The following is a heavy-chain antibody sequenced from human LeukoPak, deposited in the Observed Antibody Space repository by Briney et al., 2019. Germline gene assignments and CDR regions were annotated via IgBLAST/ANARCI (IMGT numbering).Heavy chain of an antibody. CDR2: IKLDGSEE. V-gene: IGHV3-7*03. Sequence: GGSLRLSCAGSGFTFSGYWMNWVRQAPGKGLEWVANIKLDGSEEYYVDSLKGRFTISRDNAKNSLYLQMNSLRAEDTAVYYCARGPPIGYDILTGYEYYYYYMDVWGKGATVTISS. CDR3: ARGPPIGYDILTGYEYYYYYMDV. D-gene: IGHD3-9*01. J-gene: IGHJ6*03. CDR1: GFTFSGYW.